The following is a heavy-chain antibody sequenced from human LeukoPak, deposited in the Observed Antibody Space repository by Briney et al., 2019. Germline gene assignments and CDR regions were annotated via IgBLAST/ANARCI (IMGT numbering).Heavy chain of an antibody. CDR2: ISSSGSTI. V-gene: IGHV3-48*04. D-gene: IGHD3-10*01. J-gene: IGHJ4*02. CDR3: ARSEAFYGSGRYCPFDY. CDR1: GFTFSSYS. Sequence: GGSLRLSCAASGFTFSSYSMNWVRQAPGKGLEWVSYISSSGSTIYYADSVKGRFTISRDNAKNSLYLQMNSLRAEDTAVYYCARSEAFYGSGRYCPFDYWGQGTLVAVSS.